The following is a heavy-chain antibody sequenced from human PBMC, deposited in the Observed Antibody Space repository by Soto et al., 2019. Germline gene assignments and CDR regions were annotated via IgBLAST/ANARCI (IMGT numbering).Heavy chain of an antibody. J-gene: IGHJ6*02. CDR1: GFSLSTSGMC. V-gene: IGHV2-70*11. CDR3: ARIPAYYDFLTGYWANYGMDV. CDR2: IDWDDDK. D-gene: IGHD3-9*01. Sequence: VSGPTLVNPTQTLTLTCTFSGFSLSTSGMCVSWIRQPPGKALEWLARIDWDDDKYYSTSLKTRLTISKDTSKNQVILTMTNMDPVVTATYYCARIPAYYDFLTGYWANYGMDVWGQGTTVTVSS.